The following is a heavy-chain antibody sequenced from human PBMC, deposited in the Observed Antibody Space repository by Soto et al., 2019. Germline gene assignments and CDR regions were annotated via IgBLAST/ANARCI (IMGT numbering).Heavy chain of an antibody. D-gene: IGHD3-10*01. V-gene: IGHV1-18*01. CDR3: ATTVRLLWFGGVREYFQL. CDR1: GYTITSYG. Sequence: ASVKVSCKASGYTITSYGISWVRQAPGQRLEWMGWISAYNGNTNYAQKLQGRVTMTTDTSTSTAYMELRSLRSDDTAVYYCATTVRLLWFGGVREYFQLSGQGTLVTVSS. CDR2: ISAYNGNT. J-gene: IGHJ1*01.